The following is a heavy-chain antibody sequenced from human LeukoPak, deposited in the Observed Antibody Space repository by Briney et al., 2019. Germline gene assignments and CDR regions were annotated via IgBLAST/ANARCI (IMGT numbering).Heavy chain of an antibody. CDR1: GFTFSSYW. CDR2: IKQDGSEK. J-gene: IGHJ4*02. D-gene: IGHD6-13*01. CDR3: ARVYRSSSGYCFDF. V-gene: IGHV3-7*01. Sequence: PGGSLRLSCAASGFTFSSYWMSWVRQAPGKGLEWVANIKQDGSEKYYVDSVKRRFTVSRDNAKNSLYLQMNSLRAEDTAVYYCARVYRSSSGYCFDFWGQGTLVTVSS.